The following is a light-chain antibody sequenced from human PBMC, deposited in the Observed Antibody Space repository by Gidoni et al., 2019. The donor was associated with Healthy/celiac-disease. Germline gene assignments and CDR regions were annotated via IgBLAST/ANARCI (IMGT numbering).Light chain of an antibody. Sequence: SYELTPPLSVSVSPGQTASITCSGDKLGEKYACWYQQKPGQSPVLVIYQDSKRPSGIPERFAGSNSGNTATLTISGTQAMDEADYYCQAWDSSTPVVFGGGTKLTV. V-gene: IGLV3-1*01. CDR1: KLGEKY. CDR3: QAWDSSTPVV. CDR2: QDS. J-gene: IGLJ2*01.